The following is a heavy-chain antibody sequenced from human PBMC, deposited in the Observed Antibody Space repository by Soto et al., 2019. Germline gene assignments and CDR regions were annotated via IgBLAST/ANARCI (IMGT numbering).Heavy chain of an antibody. CDR3: ARGRYGEY. CDR1: GYAFTTYG. D-gene: IGHD3-10*01. CDR2: ISAHNGNT. J-gene: IGHJ4*02. Sequence: QVHLVQSGAEVKKPGASVKVSCKGSGYAFTTYGITWVRQAPGQGLEWMGWISAHNGNTNYTQKLQGRVTVTRDTSPSTDYMELRSLRSDDTAVYYCARGRYGEYWGQRALVNVSS. V-gene: IGHV1-18*01.